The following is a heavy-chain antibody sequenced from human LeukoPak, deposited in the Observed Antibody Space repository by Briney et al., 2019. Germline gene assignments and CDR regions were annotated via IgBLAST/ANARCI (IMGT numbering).Heavy chain of an antibody. CDR1: GGSMTNLY. Sequence: PSETLSLTCSVSGGSMTNLYWTWIRQPPGKGLEWIGDIYDSGSTRYNTSLESQVTISVDTSKNQFSLKLSSVTAADTAVYYCAKGGSTNFYYGDVWGQGTTVTVSS. D-gene: IGHD2/OR15-2a*01. J-gene: IGHJ6*02. V-gene: IGHV4-59*01. CDR2: IYDSGST. CDR3: AKGGSTNFYYGDV.